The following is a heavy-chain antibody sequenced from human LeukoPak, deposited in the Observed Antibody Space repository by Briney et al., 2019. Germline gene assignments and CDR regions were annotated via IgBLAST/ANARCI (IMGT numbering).Heavy chain of an antibody. D-gene: IGHD3-22*01. CDR3: AKDRKSFWDGYYDSSGYYHAAAFDI. J-gene: IGHJ3*02. CDR1: GFSISNHY. Sequence: QPGGSLRLSCAASGFSISNHYMSWVRQAPGKGLEWVANIKQDGSLRYYADSVKGRFTISRDNAKNSLYLQMNSLRAEDTALYYCAKDRKSFWDGYYDSSGYYHAAAFDIWGQGTMVTVSS. V-gene: IGHV3-7*03. CDR2: IKQDGSLR.